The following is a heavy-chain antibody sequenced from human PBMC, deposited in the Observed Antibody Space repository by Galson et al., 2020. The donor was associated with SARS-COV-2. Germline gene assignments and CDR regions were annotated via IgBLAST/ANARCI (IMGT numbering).Heavy chain of an antibody. D-gene: IGHD5-12*01. V-gene: IGHV3-15*07. J-gene: IGHJ5*02. Sequence: GGSLRLSCAVSGLSFTNAWIHWVRQVPGKGLEWVGRSKGKREGGTIDYAAPVKGRFTIPRDYSQATVFLHMNSLKTEDTGLYYCTTDPGVWLQSWGQGTLVTVSS. CDR3: TTDPGVWLQS. CDR1: GLSFTNAW. CDR2: SKGKREGGTI.